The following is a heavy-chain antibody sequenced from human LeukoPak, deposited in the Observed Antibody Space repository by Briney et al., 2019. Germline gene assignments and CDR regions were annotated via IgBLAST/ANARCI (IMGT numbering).Heavy chain of an antibody. CDR3: ARDPGNSGYGMDV. Sequence: GGSLRLSCAVSGFSASTYSMNWVRQAPGKGLEWVSHITWTTSIYYADSVQGRFTVSRDSAKNSLYLQMNSLRDEDTAVYYCARDPGNSGYGMDVWGQGTTVIVSS. CDR2: ITWTTSI. CDR1: GFSASTYS. D-gene: IGHD5-12*01. V-gene: IGHV3-48*02. J-gene: IGHJ6*02.